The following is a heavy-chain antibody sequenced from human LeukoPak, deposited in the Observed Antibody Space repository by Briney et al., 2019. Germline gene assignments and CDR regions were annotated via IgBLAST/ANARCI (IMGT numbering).Heavy chain of an antibody. V-gene: IGHV3-7*01. CDR2: IKEDGSEK. CDR3: AREEQ. J-gene: IGHJ4*02. CDR1: GFTFSSYS. Sequence: GGSLRLSCAASGFTFSSYSMSWVRQAPGKGLEWVANIKEDGSEKYYVDSVKGRFTISRDNAKNSLYLQMNSLRAEDTAVYYCAREEQWGQGTLVTVSS.